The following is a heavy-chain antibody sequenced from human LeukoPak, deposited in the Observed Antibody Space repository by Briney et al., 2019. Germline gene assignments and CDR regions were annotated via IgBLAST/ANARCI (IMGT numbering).Heavy chain of an antibody. J-gene: IGHJ4*02. CDR3: ARHIDGYIHFDY. CDR1: GGSISSYY. CDR2: IYDSGST. D-gene: IGHD5-24*01. V-gene: IGHV4-59*08. Sequence: PSETLSLTCTVSGGSISSYYWSWIRQPPGKGLEWIGYIYDSGSTNYNPSLKSRVTISVDTSKNQFSLKLSSVTAADTAVYYCARHIDGYIHFDYWGQGTLVTVSS.